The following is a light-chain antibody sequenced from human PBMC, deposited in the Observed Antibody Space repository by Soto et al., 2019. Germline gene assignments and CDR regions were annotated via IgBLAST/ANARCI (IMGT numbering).Light chain of an antibody. J-gene: IGKJ1*01. V-gene: IGKV3-11*01. Sequence: EIVLTQSPATLSLSPGERATLSCRASQSIGLAIAWYQHKPGQAPRLLIYGASNRATGIPARFSGSGSGTDFTLTISSLQPDDFATYYCQQYNSYSPTFGQGTKVDIK. CDR1: QSIGLA. CDR3: QQYNSYSPT. CDR2: GAS.